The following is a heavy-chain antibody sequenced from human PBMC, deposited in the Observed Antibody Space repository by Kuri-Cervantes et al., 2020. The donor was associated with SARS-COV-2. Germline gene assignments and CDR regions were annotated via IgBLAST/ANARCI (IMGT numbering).Heavy chain of an antibody. CDR3: ARAMYYYDSSGYYINYYGMDV. D-gene: IGHD3-22*01. J-gene: IGHJ6*02. Sequence: SETLSLTCAISGDSVSSNIAPWNWIRQSSSRGLEWLGRTYYRSKWYNDYAVSVKSRITINPDTSKNQFSLQLNSVTPEDTAVYYCARAMYYYDSSGYYINYYGMDVWGQGTTVTVSS. V-gene: IGHV6-1*01. CDR1: GDSVSSNIAP. CDR2: TYYRSKWYN.